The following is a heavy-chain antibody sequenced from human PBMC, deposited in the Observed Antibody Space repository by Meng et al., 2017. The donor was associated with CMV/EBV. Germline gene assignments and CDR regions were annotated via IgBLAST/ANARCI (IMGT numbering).Heavy chain of an antibody. CDR1: GYTFTSYY. J-gene: IGHJ5*02. Sequence: ASVKVSCKASGYTFTSYYMHWVRQAPGQGLEWMGIINPSGGSTSYAQKFQGRVTMTRDTSTSTVYMELSSLRSEDTAVYYCAKDSVRGITIFGVVNLGGWFDPWGQGTLVTVSS. CDR2: INPSGGST. CDR3: AKDSVRGITIFGVVNLGGWFDP. D-gene: IGHD3-3*01. V-gene: IGHV1-46*01.